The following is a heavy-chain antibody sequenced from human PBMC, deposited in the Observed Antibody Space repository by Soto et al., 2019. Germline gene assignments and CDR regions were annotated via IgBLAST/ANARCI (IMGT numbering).Heavy chain of an antibody. D-gene: IGHD6-13*01. CDR1: GDSISSTTYS. J-gene: IGHJ6*02. Sequence: PSETLSLTCTVSGDSISSTTYSWGWIRQPPGKGLEWIASISFSGTTYYNPSLKSRVTTSVDSSKNQLSLRMTSVTAADTAVYYCARDLGYSSSWLYYYYYDMDAWRHGTPVTVS. CDR2: ISFSGTT. CDR3: ARDLGYSSSWLYYYYYDMDA. V-gene: IGHV4-39*02.